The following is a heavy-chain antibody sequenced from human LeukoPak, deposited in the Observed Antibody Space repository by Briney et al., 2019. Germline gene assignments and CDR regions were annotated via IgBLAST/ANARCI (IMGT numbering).Heavy chain of an antibody. V-gene: IGHV4-61*02. CDR3: ARGPGLYYYYYMDV. CDR2: IYTSGST. J-gene: IGHJ6*03. CDR1: GGSISSGSYY. Sequence: SETLSLTCTVSGGSISSGSYYWSWIRQPAGKGLEWIGRIYTSGSTNYNPSIKSRVTISVDTSKNQFSLKLSSVTAADTAVYYCARGPGLYYYYYMDVWGKGTTVTVSS.